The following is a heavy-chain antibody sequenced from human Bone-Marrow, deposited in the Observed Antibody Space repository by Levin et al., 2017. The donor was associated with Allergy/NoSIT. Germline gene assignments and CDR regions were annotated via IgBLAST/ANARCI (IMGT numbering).Heavy chain of an antibody. V-gene: IGHV3-73*01. D-gene: IGHD3-22*01. J-gene: IGHJ4*02. CDR1: GFTFSGSG. CDR3: TRLPDSSDYYPDFDY. CDR2: IRSKANNYAT. Sequence: GGSLRLSCAASGFTFSGSGIHWVRRASGKGLEWVGRIRSKANNYATSYAASVKGSFTISRDDSKNTAYLQMNSLKTEDTAVYYCTRLPDSSDYYPDFDYWGQGTQVTVSS.